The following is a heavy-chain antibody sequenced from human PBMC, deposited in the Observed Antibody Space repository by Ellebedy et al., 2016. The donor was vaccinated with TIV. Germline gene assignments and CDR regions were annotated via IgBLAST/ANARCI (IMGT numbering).Heavy chain of an antibody. CDR3: ARAPRTGGDYVPVGWFDP. CDR2: IYSGGST. V-gene: IGHV3-53*01. Sequence: GESLKISCAASGFTVSSNYMSWVRQAPGKGLEWVSVIYSGGSTYYADSVKGRFTISRDNSKNTLYLQMNSLRAEDTAVYYCARAPRTGGDYVPVGWFDPWGQGTLVTVSS. CDR1: GFTVSSNY. D-gene: IGHD2-21*02. J-gene: IGHJ5*02.